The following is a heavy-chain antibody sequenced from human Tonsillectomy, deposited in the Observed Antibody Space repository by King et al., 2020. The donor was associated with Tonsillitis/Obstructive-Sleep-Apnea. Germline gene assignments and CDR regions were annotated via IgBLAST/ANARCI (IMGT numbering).Heavy chain of an antibody. V-gene: IGHV3-15*01. Sequence: VQLVESGGDLVKPGGSLRLSCAASGFTFTDAWMSWVRQTPGEGLEWVARIKRKTDGGTTVYAAPVKGRFTFSRDDSKNTLYLQMNSLKIEDTAVYYCTTLSAYHFDYWGQGSLVTVSS. D-gene: IGHD5-12*01. CDR3: TTLSAYHFDY. CDR1: GFTFTDAW. CDR2: IKRKTDGGTT. J-gene: IGHJ4*02.